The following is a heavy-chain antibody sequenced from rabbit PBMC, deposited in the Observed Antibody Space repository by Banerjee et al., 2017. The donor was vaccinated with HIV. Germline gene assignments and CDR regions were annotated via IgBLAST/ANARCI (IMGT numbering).Heavy chain of an antibody. CDR1: GFSFSNGYV. CDR3: ARDLAGVIGWNFGL. V-gene: IGHV1S40*01. CDR2: IYTGSGSNT. D-gene: IGHD4-1*01. Sequence: QSLEESGGDLVKPGASLTLTCTASGFSFSNGYVMCWVRQAPGKGLEWIACIYTGSGSNTDYASWAKGRFTISKTSSTTVTLQMTSLTAADTATYFCARDLAGVIGWNFGLWGPGTLVTVS. J-gene: IGHJ4*01.